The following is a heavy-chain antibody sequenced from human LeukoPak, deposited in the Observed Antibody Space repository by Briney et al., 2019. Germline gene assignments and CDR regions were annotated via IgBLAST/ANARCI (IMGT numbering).Heavy chain of an antibody. CDR2: IGTAGDT. Sequence: QPGGSLRLSCAASGFTFSSYDMHWVRQATGKGLEWVSAIGTAGDTYYPGSVKGRFTISRENAKNSLYLQMNSLRAGDTAVYYCAREGYANGMDVWGQGTTVTVSS. V-gene: IGHV3-13*01. CDR1: GFTFSSYD. CDR3: AREGYANGMDV. D-gene: IGHD5-12*01. J-gene: IGHJ6*02.